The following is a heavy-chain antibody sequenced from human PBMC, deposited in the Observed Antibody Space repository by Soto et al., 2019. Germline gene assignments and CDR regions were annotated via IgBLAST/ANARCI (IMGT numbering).Heavy chain of an antibody. D-gene: IGHD3-22*01. J-gene: IGHJ3*02. CDR3: ARAGPRKYYYESTNAAFDI. CDR1: GFTFSSYA. Sequence: PGGSLRLSCAASGFTFSSYAMHWVRQAPGKGLEWVAVISYDGSNKYYADSVKGRFTISRDNSKNTLYLQMNSLRAEDTAVYYCARAGPRKYYYESTNAAFDIWGQGTMVTVSS. CDR2: ISYDGSNK. V-gene: IGHV3-30-3*01.